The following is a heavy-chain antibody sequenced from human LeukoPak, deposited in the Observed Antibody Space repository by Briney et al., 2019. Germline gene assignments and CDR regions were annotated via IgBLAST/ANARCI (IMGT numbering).Heavy chain of an antibody. D-gene: IGHD3-22*01. CDR1: GGSISSGDYY. CDR3: ATFHSEEIKKNYDSSGYVPLWFDP. Sequence: KSSETLSLTCTVSGGSISSGDYYWSWIRQPPGKGLEWIGYIYYSGSTNYNPSLKSRVTISVDTSKNQFSLKLSSVTAADTAVYYCATFHSEEIKKNYDSSGYVPLWFDPWGQGTLVTVSS. V-gene: IGHV4-30-4*01. J-gene: IGHJ5*02. CDR2: IYYSGST.